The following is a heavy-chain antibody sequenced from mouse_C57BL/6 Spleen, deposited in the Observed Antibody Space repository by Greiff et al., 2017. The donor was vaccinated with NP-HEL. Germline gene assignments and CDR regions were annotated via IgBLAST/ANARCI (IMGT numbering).Heavy chain of an antibody. CDR2: IDPEDGET. CDR1: GFNIKDYY. CDR3: ARSGAMDY. V-gene: IGHV14-2*01. Sequence: VQLQQSGAELVKPGASVKLSCTASGFNIKDYYMHWVKQRTEQGLEWIGRIDPEDGETKYAPEFQGKATITADTSSNTAYLQLSSLTSEDTAVYYWARSGAMDYWGQGTSVTVAS. J-gene: IGHJ4*01.